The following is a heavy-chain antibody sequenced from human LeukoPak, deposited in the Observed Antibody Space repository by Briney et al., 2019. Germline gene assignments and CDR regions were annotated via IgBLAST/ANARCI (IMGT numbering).Heavy chain of an antibody. CDR1: GGSISSSSYY. Sequence: PSETLSLTCTVSGGSISSSSYYWGWIRQPPGKGLEWIGSIYYSGSTYYNPSLKSRVTISVDTSKNQFSLKLSSVTAADTAVYYCASLKGYCSSTSCFPLYYYYMDVWGKGTTVTVSS. J-gene: IGHJ6*03. V-gene: IGHV4-39*01. D-gene: IGHD2-2*01. CDR3: ASLKGYCSSTSCFPLYYYYMDV. CDR2: IYYSGST.